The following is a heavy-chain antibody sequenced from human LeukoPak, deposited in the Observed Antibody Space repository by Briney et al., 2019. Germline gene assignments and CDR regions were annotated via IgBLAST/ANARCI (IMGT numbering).Heavy chain of an antibody. J-gene: IGHJ4*02. V-gene: IGHV2-5*01. CDR3: AHLTAEASYYYDY. Sequence: SGPTLVNPRQTLTLTCSFSGFSLSSGAVAVGWIRQPPGKALEWLTHIYWNGDEKYNRFLRCRLTITKDTSKNQVVLTMTNMDPVDTGTYYCAHLTAEASYYYDYWGQGILITVSS. CDR2: IYWNGDE. D-gene: IGHD5-18*01. CDR1: GFSLSSGAVA.